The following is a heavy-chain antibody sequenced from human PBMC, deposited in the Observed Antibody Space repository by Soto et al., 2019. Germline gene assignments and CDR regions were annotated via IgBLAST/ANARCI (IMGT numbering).Heavy chain of an antibody. CDR1: GGSISGYY. D-gene: IGHD2-2*02. V-gene: IGHV4-34*01. CDR2: INHSGST. CDR3: ARGRGYCSSTSCYNPYYYYGMDV. Sequence: SETLSLTCAVYGGSISGYYWSWIRQPPGKGLEWIGEINHSGSTNYNPSLKSRVTISVDTSKNQFSLKLSSVTAADTAVYYCARGRGYCSSTSCYNPYYYYGMDVWGQGTTVTVSS. J-gene: IGHJ6*02.